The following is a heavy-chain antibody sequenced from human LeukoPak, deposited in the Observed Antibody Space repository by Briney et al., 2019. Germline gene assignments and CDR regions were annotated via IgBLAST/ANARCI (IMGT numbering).Heavy chain of an antibody. CDR1: GFTFSSYA. Sequence: PGGSLRLSCAASGFTFSSYAMHWVRQAPGKGLEWVAVISYDGSNKYYADSVKGRFTISRDNSKNTLYLQMNSLRAEDTAVYYCAREARRGYSYGYVGAFDIWGQGTMVTVSS. J-gene: IGHJ3*02. D-gene: IGHD5-18*01. V-gene: IGHV3-30-3*01. CDR3: AREARRGYSYGYVGAFDI. CDR2: ISYDGSNK.